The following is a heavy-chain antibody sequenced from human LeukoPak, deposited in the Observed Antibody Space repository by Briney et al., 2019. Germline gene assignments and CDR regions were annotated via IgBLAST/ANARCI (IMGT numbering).Heavy chain of an antibody. CDR3: ARGGVDHYGSGTYYLMYYFDH. V-gene: IGHV3-23*01. J-gene: IGHJ4*02. Sequence: GGSLRLSCAASGFTFNTYGMSWVRQAPGKGLEWVSGISGSGGATYYADSVKGRFTVSRDDPHNTLYWQMHSVRAEDTAVYFCARGGVDHYGSGTYYLMYYFDHWGQGALVTVSS. CDR1: GFTFNTYG. D-gene: IGHD3-10*01. CDR2: ISGSGGAT.